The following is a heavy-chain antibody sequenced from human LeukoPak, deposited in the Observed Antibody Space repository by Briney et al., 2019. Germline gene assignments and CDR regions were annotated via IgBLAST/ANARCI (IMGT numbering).Heavy chain of an antibody. CDR2: IYHSGST. Sequence: SETLSLTCAVSGGSISSGGYSWSWIRQPPGKGLEWIGYIYHSGSTYYNPSLKSRVTISVDTSKNQFSLKLSSVTAADTAVYYCARAHRAFDYWGQGTLVTVSS. V-gene: IGHV4-30-2*01. CDR3: ARAHRAFDY. CDR1: GGSISSGGYS. J-gene: IGHJ4*02.